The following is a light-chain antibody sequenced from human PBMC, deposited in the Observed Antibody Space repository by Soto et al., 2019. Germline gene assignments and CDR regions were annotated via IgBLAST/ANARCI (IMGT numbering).Light chain of an antibody. Sequence: EIVMTQSTATLSVSPGERATFSRRASQSVSSNLAWYQQKPGQAPRLLIYGASIRATGIPARFSGSGSGTEFTLTISTLQSEDFAIYYCQHYNNWPPWTFGQGTKVDIK. CDR3: QHYNNWPPWT. J-gene: IGKJ1*01. CDR1: QSVSSN. CDR2: GAS. V-gene: IGKV3-15*01.